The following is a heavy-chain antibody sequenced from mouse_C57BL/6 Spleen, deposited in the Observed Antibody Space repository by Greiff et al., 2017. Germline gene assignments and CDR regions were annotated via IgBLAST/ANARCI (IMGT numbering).Heavy chain of an antibody. J-gene: IGHJ2*01. CDR2: INPSTGGT. D-gene: IGHD1-1*01. CDR3: ARSTVVPPYYCDY. V-gene: IGHV1-42*01. CDR1: GYSFTGYY. Sequence: VQLQQSGPELVKPGASVKISCKASGYSFTGYYMNWVKQSPEKSLEWIGEINPSTGGTTYNQKFKAKATLTVAKSSSTAYMQLKSLTSEDSAVYYCARSTVVPPYYCDYWGQGTTLTVSS.